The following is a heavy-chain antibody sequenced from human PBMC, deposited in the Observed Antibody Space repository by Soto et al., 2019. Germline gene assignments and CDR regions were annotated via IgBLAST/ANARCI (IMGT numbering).Heavy chain of an antibody. CDR1: GYSFTSYW. CDR2: IYPGDSDT. D-gene: IGHD5-12*01. V-gene: IGHV5-51*01. J-gene: IGHJ6*02. CDR3: ALTPYSGYDIAEYGMDV. Sequence: PGESLKISCKGSGYSFTSYWIGWVRQMPGKGLEWMGIIYPGDSDTRYSPSFQGQVTISAGKSISTAYLQWSSLKASDTAMYYCALTPYSGYDIAEYGMDVRGQGTTVTVSS.